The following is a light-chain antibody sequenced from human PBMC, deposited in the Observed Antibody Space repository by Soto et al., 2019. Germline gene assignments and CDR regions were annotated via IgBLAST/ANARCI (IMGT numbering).Light chain of an antibody. CDR3: SSYTSSLYV. Sequence: QSVLTQPSSLSGAPGQSITISFPGTSSDVGGYNYVSWYQQHPGKAPKLMIYDVSNRPSGVSNRFSGSKSGNTASLTISGLQAEDEADYYCSSYTSSLYVFGTGTKVTVL. CDR1: SSDVGGYNY. J-gene: IGLJ1*01. CDR2: DVS. V-gene: IGLV2-14*01.